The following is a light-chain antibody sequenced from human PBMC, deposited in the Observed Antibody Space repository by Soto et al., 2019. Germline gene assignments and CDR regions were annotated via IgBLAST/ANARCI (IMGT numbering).Light chain of an antibody. CDR3: QQSNFWPPLT. J-gene: IGKJ4*01. CDR2: DAS. CDR1: QSVNSN. V-gene: IGKV3-15*01. Sequence: EIVMRQSPATLSVSPGERATLSCRASQSVNSNLAWYRQKPGQAPRLLISDASTRATGVPARFSGSGSGTEFTLTISSLQSVDSGIYYCQQSNFWPPLTFGGGTKVEIK.